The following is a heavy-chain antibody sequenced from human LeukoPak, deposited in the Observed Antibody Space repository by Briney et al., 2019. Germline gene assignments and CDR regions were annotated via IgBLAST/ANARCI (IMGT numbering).Heavy chain of an antibody. V-gene: IGHV1-69*06. Sequence: GSSVKVSCKASGDSFSSYAITWVRQAPGQGLEWLGRIIPIFGTANYAQKFQGRVTITADILSSTAYIEMTNLTSDDTAVYFCAKQGAARQDYYMDVWGNGTTVSLS. J-gene: IGHJ6*03. CDR3: AKQGAARQDYYMDV. D-gene: IGHD5-18*01. CDR2: IIPIFGTA. CDR1: GDSFSSYA.